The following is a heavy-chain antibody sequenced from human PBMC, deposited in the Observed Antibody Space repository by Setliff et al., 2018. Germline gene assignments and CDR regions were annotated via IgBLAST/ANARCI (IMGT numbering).Heavy chain of an antibody. CDR3: ARDPHYDPTYSLPGHAFDC. D-gene: IGHD3-22*01. CDR1: GYSISNGFY. Sequence: SETLSLTCAVSGYSISNGFYWGWIRQSPVKGLEWIGSLFDGGSAYYSPSLKSRASISLDASKNQFALKLTSATAADTAVYYCARDPHYDPTYSLPGHAFDCWGQGRMVTVSS. CDR2: LFDGGSA. V-gene: IGHV4-38-2*02. J-gene: IGHJ3*01.